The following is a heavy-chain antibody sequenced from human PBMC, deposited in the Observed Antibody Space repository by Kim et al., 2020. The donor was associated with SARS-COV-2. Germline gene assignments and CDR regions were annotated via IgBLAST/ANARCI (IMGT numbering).Heavy chain of an antibody. CDR2: IYYGGST. J-gene: IGHJ6*02. D-gene: IGHD1-26*01. Sequence: SETLSLTCTVSGGSISSYYWSWIRQPPGKGLEWIGYIYYGGSTNYNPSLKSRVTISVDTSKNQFSLKLSSVTAADTAVYYCARLGATEYRKYYYYGMDVWGQGTTVTVSS. CDR3: ARLGATEYRKYYYYGMDV. V-gene: IGHV4-59*01. CDR1: GGSISSYY.